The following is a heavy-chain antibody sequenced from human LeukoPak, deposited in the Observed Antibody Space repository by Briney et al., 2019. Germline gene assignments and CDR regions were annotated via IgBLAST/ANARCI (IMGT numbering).Heavy chain of an antibody. D-gene: IGHD2-2*01. CDR1: GGSIDTSSYY. J-gene: IGHJ6*02. CDR2: INHSGST. V-gene: IGHV4-39*07. CDR3: ARGSFGYCSSTSCYRIPYYYYGMDV. Sequence: SETLSLTCTVSGGSIDTSSYYWSWIRQPPGKGLEWIGEINHSGSTNYNPSLKSRVTISVDTSKNQFSLKLSSVTAADTAVYYCARGSFGYCSSTSCYRIPYYYYGMDVWGQGTTVTVSS.